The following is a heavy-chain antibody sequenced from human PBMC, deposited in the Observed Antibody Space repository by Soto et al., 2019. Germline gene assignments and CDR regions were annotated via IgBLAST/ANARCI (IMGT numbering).Heavy chain of an antibody. Sequence: QVQLVESGGGVVQPGRSLRLSCAASGFTFSTYGMHWVRQAPGKGLEWVAAIWYDGSNKYYADSVKGRFTVSRDNSKNTLYLQMHSLRADDTAVYYCSREGPLFVSDFWGQGTLVSVSS. CDR3: SREGPLFVSDF. CDR2: IWYDGSNK. J-gene: IGHJ4*02. CDR1: GFTFSTYG. D-gene: IGHD3-16*01. V-gene: IGHV3-33*01.